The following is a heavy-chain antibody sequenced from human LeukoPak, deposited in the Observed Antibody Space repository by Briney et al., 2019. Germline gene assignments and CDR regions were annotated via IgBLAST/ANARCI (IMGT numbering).Heavy chain of an antibody. V-gene: IGHV3-7*01. CDR2: IQQHGSET. CDR1: GFTFSNYW. CDR3: ATYSSSNGREFQY. D-gene: IGHD2-2*01. J-gene: IGHJ1*01. Sequence: LAGGSLRLSCEGSGFTFSNYWMSWVRQAPGKGLEWVANIQQHGSETYYGDSVKGRFTISRDNAKNSLYLQMNSLGAEDTAVYYCATYSSSNGREFQYWGQGTLVTVSS.